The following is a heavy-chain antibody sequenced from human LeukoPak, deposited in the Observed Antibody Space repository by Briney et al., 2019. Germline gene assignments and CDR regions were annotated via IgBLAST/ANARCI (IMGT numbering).Heavy chain of an antibody. CDR1: GFIFNNYG. D-gene: IGHD3-22*01. V-gene: IGHV3-23*01. CDR2: ISNDGGGT. J-gene: IGHJ5*02. Sequence: GGSLRLSCAASGFIFNNYGLIGVRQAPGKGLEWVSAISNDGGGTNYADFVKGRFTISRDNSKNTLFLQMNSLRAEDTALYYCAKGSSGYFVDLWGQGTLVTVSS. CDR3: AKGSSGYFVDL.